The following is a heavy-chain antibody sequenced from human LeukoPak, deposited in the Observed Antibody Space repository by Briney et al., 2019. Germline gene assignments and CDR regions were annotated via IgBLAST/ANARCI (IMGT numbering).Heavy chain of an antibody. CDR3: ARGFQYNWNAGTNWFDP. V-gene: IGHV1-69*13. CDR1: GGTFSSYA. Sequence: SVKVSCKASGGTFSSYAISWVRQAPGQGLEWMGGIIPIFGTANYAQKFQGRVTITADESTSTAYMELSSLRSEDTAVYYCARGFQYNWNAGTNWFDPWGQGTLVTVSS. D-gene: IGHD1-20*01. J-gene: IGHJ5*02. CDR2: IIPIFGTA.